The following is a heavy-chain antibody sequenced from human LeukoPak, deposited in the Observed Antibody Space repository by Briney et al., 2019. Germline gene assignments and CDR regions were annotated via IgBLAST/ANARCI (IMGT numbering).Heavy chain of an antibody. Sequence: GASVKVSCKASGYTFTSYGISWVRQAPGQGLEWVGWISAYNGNTNYAQKLQGRVTMTTDTSTSTAYMELRSLRSDDTAVYYCAREAYYGDHGGGYFDYWGQGTLVTVSS. CDR3: AREAYYGDHGGGYFDY. D-gene: IGHD4-17*01. J-gene: IGHJ4*02. CDR1: GYTFTSYG. V-gene: IGHV1-18*01. CDR2: ISAYNGNT.